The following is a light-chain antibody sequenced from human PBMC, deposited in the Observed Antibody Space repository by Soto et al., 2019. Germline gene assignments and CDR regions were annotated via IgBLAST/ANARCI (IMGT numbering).Light chain of an antibody. CDR1: NSNIGADYD. V-gene: IGLV1-40*01. CDR3: QSYDSSLSGYV. Sequence: QSVLTQPPSVSGAPGQRVTISCTGSNSNIGADYDVHWYQQFPGTAPKLLIYDNNNRPSGVPDRFSGSKSGTSASLAITGFQAEDEADYYCQSYDSSLSGYVFGTGTKVTVL. CDR2: DNN. J-gene: IGLJ1*01.